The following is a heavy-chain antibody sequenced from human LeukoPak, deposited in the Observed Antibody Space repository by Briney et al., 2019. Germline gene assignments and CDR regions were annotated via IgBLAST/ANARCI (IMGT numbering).Heavy chain of an antibody. V-gene: IGHV1-18*01. Sequence: GASVKVSCTAPGYTFTIDGICTVRQAPGQGLEWMGWISAYNGNTNYAQKLQGRVTMTTDTSTRTAYMELRRQSSDATAVDCCARDQYSRVVRGDYWGQGTLVTVSS. CDR1: GYTFTIDG. CDR3: ARDQYSRVVRGDY. J-gene: IGHJ4*02. CDR2: ISAYNGNT. D-gene: IGHD3-10*01.